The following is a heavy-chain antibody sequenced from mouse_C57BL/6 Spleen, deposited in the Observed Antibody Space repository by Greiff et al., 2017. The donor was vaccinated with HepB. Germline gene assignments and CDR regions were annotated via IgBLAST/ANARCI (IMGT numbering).Heavy chain of an antibody. Sequence: DVQLQESGGGLVKPGGSLKLSCAASGFTFSSYAMSWVRQTPEKRLEWVATISDSGSYTYYPDNVKGRFTISRDNAKNNLYLQMSHLKSEDTAMYYCARDQYDYDEGYYYAMDYWGQGTSVTVSS. CDR2: ISDSGSYT. CDR1: GFTFSSYA. V-gene: IGHV5-4*01. J-gene: IGHJ4*01. CDR3: ARDQYDYDEGYYYAMDY. D-gene: IGHD2-4*01.